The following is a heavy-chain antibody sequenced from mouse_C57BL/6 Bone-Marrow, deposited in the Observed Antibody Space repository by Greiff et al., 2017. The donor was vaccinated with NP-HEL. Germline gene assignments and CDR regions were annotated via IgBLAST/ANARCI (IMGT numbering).Heavy chain of an antibody. Sequence: EVQLQQSGPELVKPGASVKISCKASGYSFTGYYMNWVKQSPEKSLEWIGEINPSTGGTTYNQKFKAKATLTVDKSSSTAYMQLKSLTSEDSAVYYCARSHITTVAYAYWGQGTTLTVSS. CDR1: GYSFTGYY. J-gene: IGHJ2*01. CDR3: ARSHITTVAYAY. D-gene: IGHD1-1*01. V-gene: IGHV1-42*01. CDR2: INPSTGGT.